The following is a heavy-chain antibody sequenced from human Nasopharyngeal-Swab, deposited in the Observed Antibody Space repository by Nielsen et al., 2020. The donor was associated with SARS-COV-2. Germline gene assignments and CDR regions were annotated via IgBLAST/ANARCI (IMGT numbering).Heavy chain of an antibody. CDR3: ARGYYYYMDV. Sequence: GGSLRLSCAASGFTFSYYDMHWVRQVPGKGLEWVSAVDSSGDTYYPGSVKGRFTISRENAKNSLYLQMNSLRAEDTAVYYCARGYYYYMDVWGKGTTVTVSS. J-gene: IGHJ6*03. V-gene: IGHV3-13*01. CDR1: GFTFSYYD. CDR2: VDSSGDT.